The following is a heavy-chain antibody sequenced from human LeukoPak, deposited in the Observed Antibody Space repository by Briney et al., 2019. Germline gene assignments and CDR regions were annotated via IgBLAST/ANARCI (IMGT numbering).Heavy chain of an antibody. CDR3: ASLDYVWGSYRHL. CDR2: IYHSGST. V-gene: IGHV4-38-2*02. J-gene: IGHJ4*02. D-gene: IGHD3-16*02. CDR1: GYSICSGYY. Sequence: SETLSLTCTVSGYSICSGYYWGWIRQPPGKGLEWIGSIYHSGSTYYNPSLKSRVTISVDTSKNQFSLKLSSVTAADTAVYYCASLDYVWGSYRHLWGQGTLVTVSS.